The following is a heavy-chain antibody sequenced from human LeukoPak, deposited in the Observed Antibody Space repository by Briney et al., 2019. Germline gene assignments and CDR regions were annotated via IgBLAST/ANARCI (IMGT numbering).Heavy chain of an antibody. CDR3: ARLWIQLWLRSNWFDP. D-gene: IGHD5-18*01. J-gene: IGHJ5*02. V-gene: IGHV4-34*01. CDR2: INHSGST. CDR1: GGSFSGYY. Sequence: SETLSLTCAVYGGSFSGYYWSWIRQPPGKGLEWIGEINHSGSTNYNPSLKSRVTISVDTSKNQFSLKLSSVTAADTAVYYCARLWIQLWLRSNWFDPWGQGTLVTVSS.